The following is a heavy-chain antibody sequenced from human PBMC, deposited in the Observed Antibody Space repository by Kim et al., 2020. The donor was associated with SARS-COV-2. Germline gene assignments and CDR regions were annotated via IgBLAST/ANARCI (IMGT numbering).Heavy chain of an antibody. CDR3: ARFPYLRIAAAGTTRGAFDY. J-gene: IGHJ4*02. V-gene: IGHV1-18*01. CDR1: GYTFTSYG. Sequence: ASVKVSCKASGYTFTSYGISWVRQAPGQGLEWMGWISAYNGNTNYAQKLQGRVTMTTDTSTSTAYMELRSLRSDDTAVYYCARFPYLRIAAAGTTRGAFDYWGQGTLVTVSS. CDR2: ISAYNGNT. D-gene: IGHD6-13*01.